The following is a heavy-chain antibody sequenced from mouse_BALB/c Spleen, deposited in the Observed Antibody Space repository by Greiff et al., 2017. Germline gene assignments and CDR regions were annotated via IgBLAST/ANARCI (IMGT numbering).Heavy chain of an antibody. CDR1: EYEFPSHD. CDR2: ISDGGSYT. V-gene: IGHV5-4*02. Sequence: EVKLVESGGGLVQPGESLKLSCESNEYEFPSHDMYWVRQTPEKRLEWVATISDGGSYTYYPDSVKGRFTISRDNAKNNLYLQMSSLKSEDTAMYYGARDLPYGNFAYWGQGTLVTVSA. J-gene: IGHJ3*01. D-gene: IGHD2-10*02. CDR3: ARDLPYGNFAY.